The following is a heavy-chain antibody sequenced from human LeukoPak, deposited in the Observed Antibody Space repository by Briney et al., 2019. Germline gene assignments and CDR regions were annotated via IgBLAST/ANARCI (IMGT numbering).Heavy chain of an antibody. J-gene: IGHJ6*02. CDR3: ARDQVTMVRGVISGGMDV. V-gene: IGHV1-69*04. CDR1: AGTFSSYA. D-gene: IGHD3-10*01. Sequence: SVTVSFTASAGTFSSYAISWVRQAPGQGLEWMGRIIPILGIANYAQKFKGRVTITADKSTSTAYMELSSLRSEDTAVYYCARDQVTMVRGVISGGMDVWGQGTTVTVSS. CDR2: IIPILGIA.